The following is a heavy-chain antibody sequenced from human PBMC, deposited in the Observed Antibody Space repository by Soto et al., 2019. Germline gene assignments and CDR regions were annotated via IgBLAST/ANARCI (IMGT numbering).Heavy chain of an antibody. CDR1: GFTFSDYY. CDR3: AIGSDCYYGMCV. Sequence: PGGSLRLSCAASGFTFSDYYMSWIRQAPGKGLEWVSYISSSSSYTNYADSVKGRFTSSRYNAKNSLYLQMNSLRAEDPAVYYGAIGSDCYYGMCVWVQGXTGTVS. J-gene: IGHJ6*02. V-gene: IGHV3-11*06. CDR2: ISSSSSYT.